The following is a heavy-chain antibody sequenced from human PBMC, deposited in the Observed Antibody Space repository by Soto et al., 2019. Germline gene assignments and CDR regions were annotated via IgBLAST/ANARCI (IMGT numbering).Heavy chain of an antibody. CDR1: GFTFSNAW. Sequence: GGSLRLSCAASGFTFSNAWINWVRQAPGKGLEWVSYISSSSSTIYCADSVKGRFTISRDNAKNSLYLQMNSLRDEDTAVYYCARDLGGGIVATKPFDYWGQGTLVTVSS. CDR3: ARDLGGGIVATKPFDY. V-gene: IGHV3-48*02. J-gene: IGHJ4*02. D-gene: IGHD5-12*01. CDR2: ISSSSSTI.